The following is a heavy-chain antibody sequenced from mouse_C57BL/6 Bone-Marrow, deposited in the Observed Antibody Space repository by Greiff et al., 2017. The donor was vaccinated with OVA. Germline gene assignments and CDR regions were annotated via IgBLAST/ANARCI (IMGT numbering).Heavy chain of an antibody. CDR2: IWTGGGT. V-gene: IGHV2-9-1*01. CDR3: ARNLGDYDPYYFDY. D-gene: IGHD2-4*01. CDR1: GFSLTSYA. J-gene: IGHJ2*01. Sequence: VQRVESGPGLVAPSQSLSITCTVSGFSLTSYAISWVRQPPGKGLEWLGVIWTGGGTNYNSALKSRLSISKDNSKSQVFLKMNSLQTDDTARYYCARNLGDYDPYYFDYWGQGTTLTVSS.